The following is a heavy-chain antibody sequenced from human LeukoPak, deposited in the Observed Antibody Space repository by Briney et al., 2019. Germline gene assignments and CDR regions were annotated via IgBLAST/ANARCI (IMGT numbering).Heavy chain of an antibody. CDR3: ARNYFDSSGFYYYYYYYMDV. Sequence: GRSLRLSCAASGFTFSSYWMTWVRQAPGKGLEWVANIKQDGSQKDYVDSVKGRFTISRDNAKNSLYLQMNSLRAEDTAVYYCARNYFDSSGFYYYYYYYMDVWGKGTTVTVSS. J-gene: IGHJ6*03. CDR1: GFTFSSYW. CDR2: IKQDGSQK. V-gene: IGHV3-7*01. D-gene: IGHD3-22*01.